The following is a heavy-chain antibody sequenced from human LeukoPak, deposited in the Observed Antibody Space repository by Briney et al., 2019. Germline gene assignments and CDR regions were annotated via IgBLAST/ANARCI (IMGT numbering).Heavy chain of an antibody. Sequence: PSETLSLTCTVSDXSITSNVYHWGWIRQPPGKGLESMGSINHSGSTHCHPSLKSRVTLSVDTSKNQFSLKVNSVTAADTAVYYCARLVGIAADGTGGDYWGQGTLVTVSS. J-gene: IGHJ4*02. CDR2: INHSGST. CDR1: DXSITSNVYH. D-gene: IGHD6-13*01. CDR3: ARLVGIAADGTGGDY. V-gene: IGHV4-39*01.